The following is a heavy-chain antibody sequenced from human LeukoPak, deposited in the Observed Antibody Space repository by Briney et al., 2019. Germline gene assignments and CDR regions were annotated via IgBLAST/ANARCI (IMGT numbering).Heavy chain of an antibody. J-gene: IGHJ4*02. CDR3: ARGLAAAGI. CDR2: IKQDGSEK. D-gene: IGHD6-13*01. CDR1: GFTFSHDW. V-gene: IGHV3-7*04. Sequence: PGGSLRLSCAASGFTFSHDWMSWVRQAPGKGLECVATIKQDGSEKYFVDSVKGRFTISRDNAKNSLFLQMNSLRAEDTAVYYCARGLAAAGIWGQGTLVTVSS.